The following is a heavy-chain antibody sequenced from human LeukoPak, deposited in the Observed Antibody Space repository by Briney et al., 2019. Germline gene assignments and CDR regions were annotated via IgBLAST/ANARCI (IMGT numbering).Heavy chain of an antibody. CDR3: AREFSSSSGSVSDY. V-gene: IGHV3-48*02. CDR1: GFTFSSYN. D-gene: IGHD6-6*01. Sequence: GGSLRLSCAASGFTFSSYNMNWVRQAPGKGLEWVSYISSSSTIYYADSVKGRFTISRDNAKNSLYLQVNSLRDEDTAVYYCAREFSSSSGSVSDYWGQGTLVTVSS. CDR2: ISSSSTI. J-gene: IGHJ4*02.